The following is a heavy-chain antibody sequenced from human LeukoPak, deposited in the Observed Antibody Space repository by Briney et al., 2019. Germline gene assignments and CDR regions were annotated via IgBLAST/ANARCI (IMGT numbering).Heavy chain of an antibody. CDR1: GDSVSSNSAA. CDR3: AREGGGAGDPYYFDY. Sequence: SQTLSLTCAISGDSVSSNSAAWNWIRQSPSRGLEWLGRTYYRSKWFKDYEVSVKSRITINPDTSKNQFSLQLNSVTPEDTAVYYCAREGGGAGDPYYFDYWGQGTLVTVSS. V-gene: IGHV6-1*01. CDR2: TYYRSKWFK. J-gene: IGHJ4*02. D-gene: IGHD2-21*01.